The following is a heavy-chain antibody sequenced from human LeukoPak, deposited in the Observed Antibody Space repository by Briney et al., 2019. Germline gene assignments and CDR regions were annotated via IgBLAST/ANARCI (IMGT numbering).Heavy chain of an antibody. CDR1: GGTFSTNG. D-gene: IGHD6-13*01. CDR2: IIPMLDIV. J-gene: IGHJ4*02. Sequence: SVKVSCKVPGGTFSTNGISWVRQAPGQGLEWMGRIIPMLDIVNYAQRFQGRVTITADKSTSTAYVELSSLTSEDTAVYYCARTQVAAATYYFDYWGQGTLVTVSS. CDR3: ARTQVAAATYYFDY. V-gene: IGHV1-69*04.